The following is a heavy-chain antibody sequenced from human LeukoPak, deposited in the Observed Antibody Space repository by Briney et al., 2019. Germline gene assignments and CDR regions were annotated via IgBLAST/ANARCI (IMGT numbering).Heavy chain of an antibody. Sequence: PSETLSLTCAVYGGSFSGYYWSWIRQPSGKGLEWIGEINHSGSTNYNPSLKSRVTISVDTSKNQFSLKLSSVTAADTAVYYCARGYCSSTSCSYYGMDVWGQGTTVTVSS. J-gene: IGHJ6*02. CDR3: ARGYCSSTSCSYYGMDV. CDR2: INHSGST. D-gene: IGHD2-2*01. V-gene: IGHV4-34*01. CDR1: GGSFSGYY.